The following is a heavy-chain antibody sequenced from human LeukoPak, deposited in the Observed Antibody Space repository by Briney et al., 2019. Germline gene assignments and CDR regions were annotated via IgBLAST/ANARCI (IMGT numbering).Heavy chain of an antibody. J-gene: IGHJ6*03. V-gene: IGHV4-34*01. CDR2: INHSGST. D-gene: IGHD3-10*01. Sequence: PSETLSLTCAVYGGSFSGYYWSWIRQPPGKGLEWIGEINHSGSTNYNPSLKSRVTISVDTSKNQFSLKLSSVTAADTAVYYCARKGIAMVRGVITNQNYYYYYYMDVWGKGTTVTISS. CDR3: ARKGIAMVRGVITNQNYYYYYYMDV. CDR1: GGSFSGYY.